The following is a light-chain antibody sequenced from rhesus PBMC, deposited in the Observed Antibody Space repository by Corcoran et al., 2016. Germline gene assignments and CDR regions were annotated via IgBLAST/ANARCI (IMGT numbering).Light chain of an antibody. Sequence: EIVMTQSPATLSLSPGERATLSCRASQSVSSYLAWYQQKPGQAPRLLIDGASSRATGIPDRFSGGGSGTDFTLTISSLEPEDFAVYYCQETSNLFTFGPGTKLDIK. CDR1: QSVSSY. CDR2: GAS. V-gene: IGKV3-31*02. CDR3: QETSNLFT. J-gene: IGKJ3*01.